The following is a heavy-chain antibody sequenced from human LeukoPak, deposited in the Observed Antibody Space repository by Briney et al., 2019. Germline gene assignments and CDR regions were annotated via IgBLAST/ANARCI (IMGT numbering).Heavy chain of an antibody. CDR3: ARSGLTGRGNGSDV. J-gene: IGHJ6*02. V-gene: IGHV3-53*01. D-gene: IGHD3/OR15-3a*01. CDR1: GLTVSSNY. Sequence: GGSLRLSCAVSGLTVSSNYITWVRQAPGKGLEWVSVFLSGGSTHYADSVKARFSMSRDNSRNIVYLQLNSLRADDTAVYYCARSGLTGRGNGSDVWGQGTTVTVSS. CDR2: FLSGGST.